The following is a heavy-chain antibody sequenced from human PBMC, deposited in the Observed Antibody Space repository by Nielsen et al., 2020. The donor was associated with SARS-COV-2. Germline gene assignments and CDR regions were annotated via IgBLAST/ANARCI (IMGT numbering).Heavy chain of an antibody. CDR2: IYYSGST. V-gene: IGHV4-59*01. J-gene: IGHJ3*02. CDR3: ARGYCSGGSCSLDAFDI. D-gene: IGHD2-15*01. Sequence: WIRQPPGKGLEWIGYIYYSGSTNYNPSLKSRVTISVDTSKNQSSLKLSSVTAADTAVYYCARGYCSGGSCSLDAFDIWGQGTMVTVSS.